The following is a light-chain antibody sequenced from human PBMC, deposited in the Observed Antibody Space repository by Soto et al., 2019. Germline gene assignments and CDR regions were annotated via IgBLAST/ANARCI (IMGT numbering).Light chain of an antibody. CDR1: QGIGSD. V-gene: IGKV1-9*01. CDR2: EAS. CDR3: QQLNSYPLT. Sequence: IQVTQSPSSLPASVGDRVTITRRASQGIGSDLAWYQQQPGKAPKLLIYEASTLHSGVPSRFSGSGSGTDFTLTISSLQPEDFATYYCQQLNSYPLTFGGGTKVDIK. J-gene: IGKJ4*01.